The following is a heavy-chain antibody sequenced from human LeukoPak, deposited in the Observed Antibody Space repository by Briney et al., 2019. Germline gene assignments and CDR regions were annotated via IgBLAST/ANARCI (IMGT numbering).Heavy chain of an antibody. CDR1: GFTFSTYW. V-gene: IGHV3-7*01. Sequence: PGGSLRLSCAASGFTFSTYWMSWVRQAPGKGLEWVANIQQDGSEKYYVDSVKGRFTISRDNAKNSLYLQMNSLRAEDTAVYYCARDSRPRRGSGWYNNFDYWGQGTLVTVSS. D-gene: IGHD6-19*01. J-gene: IGHJ4*02. CDR3: ARDSRPRRGSGWYNNFDY. CDR2: IQQDGSEK.